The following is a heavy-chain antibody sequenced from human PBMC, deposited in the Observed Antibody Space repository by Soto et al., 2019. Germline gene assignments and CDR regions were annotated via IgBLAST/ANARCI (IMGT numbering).Heavy chain of an antibody. V-gene: IGHV4-59*01. CDR2: IYYSGST. CDR1: GGSISSYH. J-gene: IGHJ6*02. CDR3: ARDYYYDNSGNPGAYYYGMDV. D-gene: IGHD3-22*01. Sequence: ETLSLTCTVSGGSISSYHWSWIRQPPGQGLEWIGYIYYSGSTKYNPSLKSRVTMSVDKSKNQLSLRLKSVTAADTAVYWCARDYYYDNSGNPGAYYYGMDVWGQGTTVTVS.